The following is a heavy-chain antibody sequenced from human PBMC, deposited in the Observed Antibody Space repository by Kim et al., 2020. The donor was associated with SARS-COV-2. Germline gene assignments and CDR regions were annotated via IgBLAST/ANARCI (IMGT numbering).Heavy chain of an antibody. J-gene: IGHJ3*02. D-gene: IGHD2-21*01. CDR1: GYRFTNNK. CDR3: ARDNIDWAFDI. Sequence: ASVKVSCKTSGYRFTNNKIHWVRQAPGQGLEWMGIITPIDGFTVYAQNLQGRLTVTRDTSTSTVYMELSSLRSDDTAVYYCARDNIDWAFDIRGQGTMVTVSS. CDR2: ITPIDGFT. V-gene: IGHV1-46*04.